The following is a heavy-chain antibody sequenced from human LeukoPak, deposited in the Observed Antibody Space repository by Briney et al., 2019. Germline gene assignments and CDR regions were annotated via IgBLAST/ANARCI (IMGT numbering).Heavy chain of an antibody. J-gene: IGHJ6*02. D-gene: IGHD5-24*01. V-gene: IGHV5-51*01. CDR1: GYSFSTNW. CDR2: IYPGDSDT. CDR3: ARGDPYYYYGMDV. Sequence: GESLKISCTGSGYSFSTNWIGWVRQMPGKGLEWMGIIYPGDSDTRYSPSFQGQVTISADKSISTAYLQWSSLKASDTAMYYCARGDPYYYYGMDVWGQGTTVTVSS.